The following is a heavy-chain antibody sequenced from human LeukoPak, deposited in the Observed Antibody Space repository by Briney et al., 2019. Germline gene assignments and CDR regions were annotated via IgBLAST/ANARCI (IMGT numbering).Heavy chain of an antibody. CDR1: GFTFSNSW. CDR3: ARISTAVAGGDY. J-gene: IGHJ4*02. D-gene: IGHD6-19*01. Sequence: PGGSLRLSCGAFGFTFSNSWMSWVRQAPGKGLEWVANIKRDGSETYYVDSVKGRFTIPRDNAKNSLYLQMDSLRAEDTAVYYCARISTAVAGGDYWGQGTLVIVSS. CDR2: IKRDGSET. V-gene: IGHV3-7*01.